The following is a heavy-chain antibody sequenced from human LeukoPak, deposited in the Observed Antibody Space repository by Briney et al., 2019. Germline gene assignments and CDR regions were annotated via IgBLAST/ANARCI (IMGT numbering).Heavy chain of an antibody. J-gene: IGHJ6*02. CDR3: ARDKGSSSWYSRQYGMDV. D-gene: IGHD6-13*01. Sequence: ASVKVSCKASGYTFTSYYMHWVRQAPGQGLEWMGIINPSGGSTSYAQKFQGRVTMTRDTFTSTVYMELSSLRSEDTAVYYCARDKGSSSWYSRQYGMDVWGQGTTVTVSS. V-gene: IGHV1-46*01. CDR2: INPSGGST. CDR1: GYTFTSYY.